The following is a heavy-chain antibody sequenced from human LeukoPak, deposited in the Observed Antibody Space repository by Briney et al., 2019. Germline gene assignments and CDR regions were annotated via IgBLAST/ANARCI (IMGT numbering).Heavy chain of an antibody. J-gene: IGHJ5*02. D-gene: IGHD3-9*01. Sequence: SETLSLTCTVSGGCIITGSWSWGWIRQSPGKGLEWIGTFHYSGNTYYNLSLKSRVTISVDTSKNQFSLNLRSVTAADTAVYFCARLPTGYPNWFDVWGQGTLVTVSS. V-gene: IGHV4-39*01. CDR1: GGCIITGSWS. CDR2: FHYSGNT. CDR3: ARLPTGYPNWFDV.